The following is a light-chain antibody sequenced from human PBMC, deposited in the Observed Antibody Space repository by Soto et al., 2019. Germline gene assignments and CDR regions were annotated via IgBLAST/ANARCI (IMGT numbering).Light chain of an antibody. CDR2: DAS. V-gene: IGKV3-11*01. CDR1: QSFSNS. Sequence: EIVLTQSPATLSLSPGERATLSCRASQSFSNSLAWYQQKPDQAPRLLIYDASKRATGIPARFSGRWSGTDCSLTVNSLVPENCACYYCQHRCNCPPEYTFGQGTKVEIK. J-gene: IGKJ2*01. CDR3: QHRCNCPPEYT.